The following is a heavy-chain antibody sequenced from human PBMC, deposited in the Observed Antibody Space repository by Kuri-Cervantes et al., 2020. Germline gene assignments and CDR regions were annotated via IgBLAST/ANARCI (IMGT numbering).Heavy chain of an antibody. CDR2: ISSSGSTI. CDR3: ARDSGKGGFDY. D-gene: IGHD3-16*01. V-gene: IGHV3-11*04. J-gene: IGHJ4*02. CDR1: GFTFSDYY. Sequence: GGSLRLSCAASGFTFSDYYMSWIRQAPGKGLEWVSYISSSGSTIYYSDSVKGRFTFSRDNAKSSLYLQMNSLRAEDTAVYYCARDSGKGGFDYWGQGTLVTVSS.